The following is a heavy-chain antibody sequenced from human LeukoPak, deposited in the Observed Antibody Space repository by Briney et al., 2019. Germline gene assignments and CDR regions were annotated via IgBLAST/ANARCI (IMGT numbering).Heavy chain of an antibody. CDR2: FDPEDGEA. Sequence: ASVKVSCKVSGYTLTELSMHWVRQAPGKGLEWMGNFDPEDGEAIYAQKFQGRVTMTEDTSTDTAYMEVTSLRSEDTAVYYCAREGEGLPDYWGQGTLVTVSS. D-gene: IGHD5/OR15-5a*01. CDR3: AREGEGLPDY. CDR1: GYTLTELS. V-gene: IGHV1-24*01. J-gene: IGHJ4*02.